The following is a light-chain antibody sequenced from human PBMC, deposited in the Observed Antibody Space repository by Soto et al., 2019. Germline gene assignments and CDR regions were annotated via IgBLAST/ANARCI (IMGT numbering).Light chain of an antibody. CDR2: EVS. CDR1: QTINNW. Sequence: DIQMTQSPSTLSASIGDTVTITCRASQTINNWLAWYQQKPGKSPKLLIYEVSSLESGVPSRFSGSGSGTQFTLTITSLQPDDSATYYCQQYNTYLTFGQGTKVEIK. CDR3: QQYNTYLT. J-gene: IGKJ1*01. V-gene: IGKV1-5*01.